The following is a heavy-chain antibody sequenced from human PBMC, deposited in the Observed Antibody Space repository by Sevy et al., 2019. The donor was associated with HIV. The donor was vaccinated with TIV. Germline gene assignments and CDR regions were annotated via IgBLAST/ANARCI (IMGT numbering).Heavy chain of an antibody. D-gene: IGHD5-18*01. CDR2: IYAGDST. V-gene: IGHV3-53*01. CDR1: GITVSLNY. J-gene: IGHJ3*01. Sequence: GGSLRLSCATSGITVSLNYMSWVRQAPGKGLEWVSAIYAGDSTYYTDSVRGRFTISRDNSKNTLYLQMNSLRVEDTATYYCAKTRGFSGLHAFDARGQGTLVTVSS. CDR3: AKTRGFSGLHAFDA.